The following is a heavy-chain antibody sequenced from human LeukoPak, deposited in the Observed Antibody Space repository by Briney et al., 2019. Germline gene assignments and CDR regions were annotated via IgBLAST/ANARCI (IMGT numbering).Heavy chain of an antibody. CDR1: GFTFSSYW. CDR2: IKQDGSDN. J-gene: IGHJ4*02. D-gene: IGHD3-10*01. V-gene: IGHV3-7*04. Sequence: GGSLTLSCAASGFTFSSYWMSWVRQAPGKGLEWVANIKQDGSDNFYVDSVRGRFTISRDNSKNTLYLQMNSLRAEDTAVYYCAKDLSGGSGSYYNFDYWGQGTLVTVSS. CDR3: AKDLSGGSGSYYNFDY.